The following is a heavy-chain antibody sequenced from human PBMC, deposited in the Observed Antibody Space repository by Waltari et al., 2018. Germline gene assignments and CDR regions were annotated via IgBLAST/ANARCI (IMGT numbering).Heavy chain of an antibody. V-gene: IGHV3-23*01. CDR2: MSESGSVS. CDR3: ANGYCNNGVCYGAFDN. CDR1: GLTFPSYP. Sequence: EVRLLEAGGALVQPGGSLGLSCAASGLTFPSYPLNCVRQAPGKGLGWVSSMSESGSVSYYADSVRGRFTVSRDNSKNTLYLEMNSLRADDTALYYCANGYCNNGVCYGAFDNWGQGTLVTVSS. J-gene: IGHJ4*02. D-gene: IGHD2-8*01.